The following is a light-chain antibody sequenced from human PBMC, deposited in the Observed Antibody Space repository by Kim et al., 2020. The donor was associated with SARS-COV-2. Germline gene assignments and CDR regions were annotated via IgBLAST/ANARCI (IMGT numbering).Light chain of an antibody. Sequence: SPGETATLSFRASQNVVNFLAWYQQKPGQAPRLLIYGASTRATGIPARFSGSGYGTEFTLTISSLQSEDFAVYYCQQYNNWPPLIFGGGTKVDIK. J-gene: IGKJ4*01. CDR1: QNVVNF. CDR2: GAS. CDR3: QQYNNWPPLI. V-gene: IGKV3-15*01.